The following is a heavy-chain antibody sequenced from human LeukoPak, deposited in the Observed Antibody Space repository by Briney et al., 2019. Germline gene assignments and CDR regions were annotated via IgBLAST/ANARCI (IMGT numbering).Heavy chain of an antibody. Sequence: GGSLRLSCAASGFTFSNYWMHWVRQAPGKGLVWVSRINSDGSSTSYADSVKGRFTISRDNAKNSLYLQMNSLGAEDTAVYFCATGERMVRGDGVDYWGQGTLVTVSS. CDR1: GFTFSNYW. CDR3: ATGERMVRGDGVDY. D-gene: IGHD3-10*01. CDR2: INSDGSST. J-gene: IGHJ4*02. V-gene: IGHV3-74*01.